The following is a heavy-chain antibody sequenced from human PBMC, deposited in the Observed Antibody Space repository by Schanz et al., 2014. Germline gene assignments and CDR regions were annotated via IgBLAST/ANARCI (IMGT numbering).Heavy chain of an antibody. D-gene: IGHD3-3*01. J-gene: IGHJ4*02. V-gene: IGHV3-74*01. CDR1: GFTFSNYW. CDR2: INGDGSRT. Sequence: EVQLVESGGGLVKPGGSLRLSCGVSGFTFSNYWMHWVRQAPGKGLVWVSRINGDGSRTAYADSVKGRFTISRDNAKNTLYLQMNSLRAEDTAVYYCVRDSFFAFDYWGQGTLVTVSS. CDR3: VRDSFFAFDY.